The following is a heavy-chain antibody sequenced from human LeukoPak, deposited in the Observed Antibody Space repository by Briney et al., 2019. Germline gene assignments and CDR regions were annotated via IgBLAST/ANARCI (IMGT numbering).Heavy chain of an antibody. V-gene: IGHV3-48*03. J-gene: IGHJ3*02. CDR2: ISSSGSTI. D-gene: IGHD6-19*01. CDR1: GFTFSSYE. CDR3: AKDRSDSSGLDAFDI. Sequence: GGSLRLSCAASGFTFSSYEMNWVRQAPGKGLEWVSYISSSGSTIYYADSVKGRFTISRDNAKNSLYLQMNSLRAEDTAVYYCAKDRSDSSGLDAFDIWGQGTMVTVSS.